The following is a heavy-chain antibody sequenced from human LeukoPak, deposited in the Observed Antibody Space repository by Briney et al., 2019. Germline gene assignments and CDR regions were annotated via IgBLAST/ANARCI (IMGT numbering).Heavy chain of an antibody. CDR3: ARSTYYGSGNDF. CDR1: GGPISTYY. Sequence: PSETLSLTCTASGGPISTYYRSWIRQPPPERLHWIGYIDYSGDTNYNPSLNSRVTISVDTSKNQVSLKLNSLTAADTAVYYCARSTYYGSGNDFWGQGILVTVSS. V-gene: IGHV4-59*01. D-gene: IGHD3-10*01. CDR2: IDYSGDT. J-gene: IGHJ4*02.